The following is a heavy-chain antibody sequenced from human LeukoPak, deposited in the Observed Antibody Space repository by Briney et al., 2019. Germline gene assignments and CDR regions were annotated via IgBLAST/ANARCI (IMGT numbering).Heavy chain of an antibody. V-gene: IGHV4-39*01. CDR2: IYYSGST. CDR1: GGSFSSSSYY. D-gene: IGHD2-8*01. Sequence: SETLSLTCTVSGGSFSSSSYYWCWIRQPPGKGLEWIGSIYYSGSTYYNPSLKSRVTISVDTSKNQFSLKLSSVTAADTAVYYCARQRPGYCTNGVCHGPRDYYYYMDVWGKGTTVTVSS. CDR3: ARQRPGYCTNGVCHGPRDYYYYMDV. J-gene: IGHJ6*03.